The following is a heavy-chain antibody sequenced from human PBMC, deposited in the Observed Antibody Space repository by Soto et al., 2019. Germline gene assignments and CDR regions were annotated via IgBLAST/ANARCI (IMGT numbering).Heavy chain of an antibody. Sequence: EVQLLESGGGLVQPGGSLRLSCAASGFTFSSYAMSWVRQAPGKGLEWVSTINSSGGSTYYADSVKGRFTSSRDNSKNTLYLQMNSLRAEDTGVYYCAIGNYDYSDWGQGTLVTVSS. CDR1: GFTFSSYA. CDR2: INSSGGST. D-gene: IGHD3-16*01. V-gene: IGHV3-23*01. J-gene: IGHJ4*02. CDR3: AIGNYDYSD.